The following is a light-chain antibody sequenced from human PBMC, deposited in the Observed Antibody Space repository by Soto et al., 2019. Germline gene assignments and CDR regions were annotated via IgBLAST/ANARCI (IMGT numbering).Light chain of an antibody. CDR3: QQYDNLLT. Sequence: DIQMTQSPSSLSASVGDRVTITFQASQDISNYLNWYQQKPGKAPKLLIYDASNLETGGPSRFSGSGSGTDFTSTISSLQPEDIATYYCQQYDNLLTFGGGTKVDI. J-gene: IGKJ4*01. V-gene: IGKV1-33*01. CDR2: DAS. CDR1: QDISNY.